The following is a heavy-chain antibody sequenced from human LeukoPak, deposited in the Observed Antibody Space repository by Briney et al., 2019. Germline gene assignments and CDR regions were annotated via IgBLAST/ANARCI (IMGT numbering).Heavy chain of an antibody. J-gene: IGHJ4*02. Sequence: GGSLRLSCAASGFTFSSYAMHWVRQAPGKGLEWVAVISYDGSNKYYADSMKGRFTISRDNSKNTLYLQMNSLRAEDTAVYYCFNSGWPDYWGQGTLVTVSS. CDR1: GFTFSSYA. D-gene: IGHD6-19*01. CDR2: ISYDGSNK. V-gene: IGHV3-30*04. CDR3: FNSGWPDY.